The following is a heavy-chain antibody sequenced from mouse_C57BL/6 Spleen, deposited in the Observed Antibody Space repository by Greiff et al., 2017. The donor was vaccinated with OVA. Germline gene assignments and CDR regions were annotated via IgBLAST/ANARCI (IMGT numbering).Heavy chain of an antibody. CDR2: INPNNGGT. Sequence: EVQLQQSGPELVKPGASVKISCKASGYTFTDYYMNWVKQSHGKSLEWIGDINPNNGGTSYNQKFKGKATLTVDKSSSTAYMELRSLTAEDSAVYYCARYWDTECYFDYWGQGTTLTVSS. V-gene: IGHV1-26*01. D-gene: IGHD4-1*01. CDR3: ARYWDTECYFDY. J-gene: IGHJ2*01. CDR1: GYTFTDYY.